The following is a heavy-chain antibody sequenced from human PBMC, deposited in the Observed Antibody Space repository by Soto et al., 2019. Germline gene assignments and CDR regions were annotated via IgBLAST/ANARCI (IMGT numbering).Heavy chain of an antibody. CDR3: AHRLPRYCSGGSCYSDAFDI. Sequence: QITLKESGPTLVKPTQTLTLTCTFSGFSLSTSGVGVGWIRQPPGKALEWLALIYWDDDKRYSPSLKSRLTITKDTSKDQVVLTMTNMHPVDTATYYCAHRLPRYCSGGSCYSDAFDIWGQGTMVTVSS. CDR2: IYWDDDK. D-gene: IGHD2-15*01. CDR1: GFSLSTSGVG. V-gene: IGHV2-5*02. J-gene: IGHJ3*02.